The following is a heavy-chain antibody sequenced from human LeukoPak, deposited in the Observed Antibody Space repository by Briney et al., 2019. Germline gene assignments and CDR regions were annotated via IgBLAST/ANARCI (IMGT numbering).Heavy chain of an antibody. J-gene: IGHJ3*02. CDR1: GGSISRYY. Sequence: KPAETLSLTCTVSGGSISRYYWSWIRQPPGKGLEWIGYIYYSGSTKYNPSLKSRVTISVDTSKNQFSLKLSSVTAADTAVYYCARRRITMVRGVISYAFDIWGQGTMVTVSS. D-gene: IGHD3-10*01. V-gene: IGHV4-59*01. CDR2: IYYSGST. CDR3: ARRRITMVRGVISYAFDI.